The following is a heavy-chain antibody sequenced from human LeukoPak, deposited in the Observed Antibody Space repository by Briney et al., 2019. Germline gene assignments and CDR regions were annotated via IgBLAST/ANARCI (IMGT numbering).Heavy chain of an antibody. CDR2: IYYSGST. CDR3: ARDTVTTTFDALDI. D-gene: IGHD4-17*01. V-gene: IGHV4-4*02. Sequence: PSETLSLTCGVSGGSISNTNWWTWFRQPPGKGLEWIGYIYYSGSTYYNPSLKSRVTISVDTSKNQFSLKLSSVAAADTAVYYCARDTVTTTFDALDIWGQGTMVTVSS. J-gene: IGHJ3*02. CDR1: GGSISNTNW.